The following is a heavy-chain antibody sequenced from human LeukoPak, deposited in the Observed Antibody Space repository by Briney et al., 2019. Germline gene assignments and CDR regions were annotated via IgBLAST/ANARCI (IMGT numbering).Heavy chain of an antibody. J-gene: IGHJ4*02. CDR2: MNPNSGNT. CDR1: GYTFTGYY. CDR3: ARAWGIEGFDY. D-gene: IGHD3-16*01. V-gene: IGHV1-2*02. Sequence: ASVKVSCKASGYTFTGYYMHWVRQATGQGLEWMGWMNPNSGNTGYAQKFQGRVTMTRDTSISTAYMELSRLRSDDTAVYYCARAWGIEGFDYWGQGTLVTVSS.